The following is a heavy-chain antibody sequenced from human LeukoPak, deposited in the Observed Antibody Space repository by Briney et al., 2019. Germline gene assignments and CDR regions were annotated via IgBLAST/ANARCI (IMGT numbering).Heavy chain of an antibody. J-gene: IGHJ6*04. CDR1: GFTFSSYG. Sequence: GGSLRLSCAASGFTFSSYGMGWVRQAPGTGLKWVSRIYRDGSTTDYADSVKGRFSISRDNAKNSLYLQMNSLRAEDTAVYYCAELGITMIGGVWGKGTTVTISS. V-gene: IGHV3-74*01. CDR2: IYRDGSTT. D-gene: IGHD3-10*02. CDR3: AELGITMIGGV.